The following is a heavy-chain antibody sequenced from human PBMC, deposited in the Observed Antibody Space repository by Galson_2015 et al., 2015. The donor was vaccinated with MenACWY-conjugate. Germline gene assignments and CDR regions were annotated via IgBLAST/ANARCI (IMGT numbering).Heavy chain of an antibody. V-gene: IGHV3-64D*06. D-gene: IGHD5-18*01. CDR3: VKDRGYGYFDY. CDR1: GFTFSSYA. J-gene: IGHJ4*02. Sequence: SLRLSCAASGFTFSSYAMHWVRQAPGKGLEYVSAISSNGGSTYYADSVKGRFTISRDNTKNTLYLQMSSLRAEDTAVYYCVKDRGYGYFDYWGQGTLVTVSS. CDR2: ISSNGGST.